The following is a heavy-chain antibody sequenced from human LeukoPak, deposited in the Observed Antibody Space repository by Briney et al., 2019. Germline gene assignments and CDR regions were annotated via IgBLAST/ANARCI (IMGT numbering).Heavy chain of an antibody. D-gene: IGHD3-10*01. Sequence: SQTLSLTCTVSGGSISSGGYYWSWIRQHPGKGLEWIGYIYYSGSTYYNPSLKSRVTISVDTSKNQFSLKLSSVTAADTAVYYCARARWGSGSFHYMDVWGKGTTVTVSS. CDR3: ARARWGSGSFHYMDV. CDR2: IYYSGST. CDR1: GGSISSGGYY. V-gene: IGHV4-31*03. J-gene: IGHJ6*03.